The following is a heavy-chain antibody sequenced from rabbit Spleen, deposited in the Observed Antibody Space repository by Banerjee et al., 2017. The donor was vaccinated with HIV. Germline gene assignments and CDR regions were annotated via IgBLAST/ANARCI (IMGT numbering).Heavy chain of an antibody. CDR1: GFSFSNKYV. D-gene: IGHD2-1*01. CDR2: INTSTGNT. Sequence: QEQLVESGGGLVKPGASLTLTCTASGFSFSNKYVLCWVRQAPGKGLEWIACINTSTGNTVYARWAKGRFTFSTTSSTTVTLQMTSLTVADTATFFCGRAGEGGYGYLDLWGQGTLVTVS. CDR3: GRAGEGGYGYLDL. J-gene: IGHJ4*01. V-gene: IGHV1S45*01.